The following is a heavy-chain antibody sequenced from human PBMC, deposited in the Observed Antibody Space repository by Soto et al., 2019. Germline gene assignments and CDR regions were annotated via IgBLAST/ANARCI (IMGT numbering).Heavy chain of an antibody. CDR1: GYSFTSYA. CDR2: INPVNGNT. CDR3: APCGSTSCYGGPYFDC. Sequence: ASVKVSCTASGYSFTSYAIHWVRQAPGQRLEWMGWINPVNGNTKYSQKLQGRVTITRDTSASTAYMELSSLRSEDTAVYYCAPCGSTSCYGGPYFDCWGQGTLVTVSS. J-gene: IGHJ4*02. V-gene: IGHV1-3*01. D-gene: IGHD2-2*01.